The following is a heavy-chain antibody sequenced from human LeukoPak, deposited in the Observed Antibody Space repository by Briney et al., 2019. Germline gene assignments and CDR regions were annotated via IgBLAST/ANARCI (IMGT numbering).Heavy chain of an antibody. CDR1: GYTFTSYG. CDR3: ARGYCSGGSCYYFDY. V-gene: IGHV1-18*01. D-gene: IGHD2-15*01. Sequence: GPSVKVSCKASGYTFTSYGISWVRQAPGQGLEWMGWISDYNGNTNYAQKLQGRVTMTTDTSTSTAYMELRSLRSDDTAVYYCARGYCSGGSCYYFDYWGQETLVTVSS. CDR2: ISDYNGNT. J-gene: IGHJ4*02.